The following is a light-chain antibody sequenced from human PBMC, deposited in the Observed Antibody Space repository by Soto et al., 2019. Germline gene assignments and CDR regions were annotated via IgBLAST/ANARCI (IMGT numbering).Light chain of an antibody. V-gene: IGKV1-27*01. CDR3: QKYDSAPRT. J-gene: IGKJ1*01. Sequence: DIRMTQSPSSLSASVGDRVTITCRASQGITNYLAWYQQKPGKVPKLLIYAASTLQSGVPSRFSGSGSGTDFTLTIGGLQHEDVATYYCQKYDSAPRTFGQGTKVEIK. CDR1: QGITNY. CDR2: AAS.